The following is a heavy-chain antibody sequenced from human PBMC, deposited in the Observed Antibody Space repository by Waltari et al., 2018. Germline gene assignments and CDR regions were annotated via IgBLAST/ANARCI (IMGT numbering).Heavy chain of an antibody. CDR3: TSLEEVFLYYMNV. Sequence: EVQLVESGGGLVQPGGSLKLSCAASGFTLSGSAVHWVRQASGKGLEWVGRVRSKANGFAIAYAASVEGRLIISRDDSKNTAYLQMNSLKAEDTAVYYCTSLEEVFLYYMNVWDKGTTVTVSS. D-gene: IGHD3-3*01. V-gene: IGHV3-73*02. CDR1: GFTLSGSA. CDR2: VRSKANGFAI. J-gene: IGHJ6*03.